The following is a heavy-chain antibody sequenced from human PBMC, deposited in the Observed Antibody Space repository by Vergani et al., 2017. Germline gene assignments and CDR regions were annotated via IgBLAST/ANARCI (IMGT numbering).Heavy chain of an antibody. CDR3: SRGRGYDFWSGYVLDY. CDR1: GGSISSGGYY. Sequence: QVQLQESGPGLVKPSQTLSLTCTVSGGSISSGGYYWSWIRQHPGKGLEWIGSIYYSGSTYYNPSLKSRVTISVDTSKNQFSLKLSSVTAADTAVYYCSRGRGYDFWSGYVLDYWGQGTLVTVSS. V-gene: IGHV4-39*07. D-gene: IGHD3-3*01. J-gene: IGHJ4*02. CDR2: IYYSGST.